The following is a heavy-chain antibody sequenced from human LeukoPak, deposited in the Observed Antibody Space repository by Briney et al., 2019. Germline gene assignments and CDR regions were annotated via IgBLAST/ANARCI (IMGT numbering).Heavy chain of an antibody. J-gene: IGHJ4*02. CDR2: ISWDGGST. CDR3: AKSGSYSSPYYFDY. Sequence: GGSLRLSCAASGFTFDDYTMHWVRQAPGKGLEWVSLISWDGGSTYYADSVKGRFTISRDNSKNSLYLQMNSLRTEDTALYYCAKSGSYSSPYYFDYWGQGTLVTVSS. D-gene: IGHD3-10*01. V-gene: IGHV3-43*01. CDR1: GFTFDDYT.